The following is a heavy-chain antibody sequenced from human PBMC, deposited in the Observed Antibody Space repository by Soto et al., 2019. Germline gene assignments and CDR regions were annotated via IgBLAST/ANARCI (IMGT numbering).Heavy chain of an antibody. CDR1: GYTFTSYG. V-gene: IGHV1-18*01. Sequence: ASVKVSCKASGYTFTSYGISWVGQAPGQGLEWVGWVSAYNGNTNYAQKLQGRVTMTTDTSTSTAYMELRSLRSDDTAVYYCARNEHPAPDIVVVANFDSWGQGTLVTVSS. CDR3: ARNEHPAPDIVVVANFDS. CDR2: VSAYNGNT. J-gene: IGHJ4*02. D-gene: IGHD2-15*01.